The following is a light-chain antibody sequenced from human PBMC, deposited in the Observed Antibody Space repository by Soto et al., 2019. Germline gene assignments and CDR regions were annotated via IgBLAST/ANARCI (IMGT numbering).Light chain of an antibody. CDR1: QSIITNY. CDR2: AAS. CDR3: HQYGTSVGT. Sequence: IVLTQSPGTLSLSPGERATLSCRASQSIITNYLAWYRQKPGQAPRLLIYAASSRATGIPDRFSGSGSGTDFTLTISRLEPEDFAVYYCHQYGTSVGTFGQGTKVDI. J-gene: IGKJ1*01. V-gene: IGKV3-20*01.